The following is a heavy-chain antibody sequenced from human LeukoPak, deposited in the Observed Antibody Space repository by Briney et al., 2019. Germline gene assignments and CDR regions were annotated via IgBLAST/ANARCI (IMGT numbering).Heavy chain of an antibody. CDR2: ISYDGSNK. V-gene: IGHV3-30*04. D-gene: IGHD5-18*01. CDR3: ASCGGIQLWSYIDY. Sequence: PGGSLRLSCAASGFTFSSYAMHWVRQAPGKGLEWVAVISYDGSNKYYADSVKGRFTISRDNSKNTLYLQMNSLRAEDTAVYYCASCGGIQLWSYIDYWGQRTLVTVSS. J-gene: IGHJ4*02. CDR1: GFTFSSYA.